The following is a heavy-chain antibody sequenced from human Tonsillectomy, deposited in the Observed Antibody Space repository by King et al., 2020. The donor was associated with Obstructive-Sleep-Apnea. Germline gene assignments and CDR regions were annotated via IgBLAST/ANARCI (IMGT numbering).Heavy chain of an antibody. D-gene: IGHD3-10*01. CDR2: IYYSGST. V-gene: IGHV4-31*03. CDR1: GGSISSDGYY. J-gene: IGHJ4*02. CDR3: ARGSPYYFDY. Sequence: QLQLQESGPGLVKPSQTLSLTCIVSGGSISSDGYYWSWIRQHPGKGLEWIAYIYYSGSTYYNPSLKSRVTISVDTSKNQLSLTLSSMTAADTAVYYCARGSPYYFDYWGQGTLVTVSS.